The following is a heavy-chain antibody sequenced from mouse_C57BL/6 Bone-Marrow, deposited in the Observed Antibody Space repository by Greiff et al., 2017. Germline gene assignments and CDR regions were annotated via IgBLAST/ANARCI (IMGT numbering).Heavy chain of an antibody. Sequence: QVQLQQSGAELARPGASVKLSCKASGYTFTSYGISWVKQRTGQGLEWIGEIYPRSGNTYYNEKFKGKATLTADKSSSTACMELRSLTSEDSAVYFCARGGYDYDGFAYWGQGTLVTVSA. V-gene: IGHV1-81*01. CDR2: IYPRSGNT. CDR3: ARGGYDYDGFAY. D-gene: IGHD2-4*01. CDR1: GYTFTSYG. J-gene: IGHJ3*01.